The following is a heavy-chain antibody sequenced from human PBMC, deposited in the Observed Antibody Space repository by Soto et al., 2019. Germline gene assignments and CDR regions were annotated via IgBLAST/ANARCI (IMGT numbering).Heavy chain of an antibody. Sequence: QVQLQESGPGLVKPSETLSLTCTVSGGCISSYYWSWIRQPPGKGLEWIGYIYYSGSTNYNPSLKSRLTISVDTSKNQFSLKLSSVTAADKAVYYCASGWEGGAAFDIWGQGTMVTVSS. D-gene: IGHD1-26*01. CDR3: ASGWEGGAAFDI. CDR2: IYYSGST. CDR1: GGCISSYY. J-gene: IGHJ3*02. V-gene: IGHV4-59*01.